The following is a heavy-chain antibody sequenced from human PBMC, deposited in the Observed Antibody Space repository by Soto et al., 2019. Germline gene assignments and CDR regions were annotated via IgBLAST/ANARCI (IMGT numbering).Heavy chain of an antibody. J-gene: IGHJ4*02. CDR2: IYYSGST. D-gene: IGHD1-26*01. Sequence: QVQLQESGPGLVKPSQTLSLTCTVSGGSISSGGYYWSWIRQHPGKGLEWIGYIYYSGSTYYNPSLNSRVTISVDPSKNHFSLKLSSVTAADTAVYYCAREGGIVGATAADYWGQGTLVTVSS. V-gene: IGHV4-31*03. CDR1: GGSISSGGYY. CDR3: AREGGIVGATAADY.